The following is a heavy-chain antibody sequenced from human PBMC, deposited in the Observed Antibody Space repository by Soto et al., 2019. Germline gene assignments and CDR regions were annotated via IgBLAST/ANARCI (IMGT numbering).Heavy chain of an antibody. Sequence: QVQLVQSGAEVKKPGSSVKVSCKASGVTFSSYSITWVRQAPGQGLEWVGGIVPLASTAKYAQKFQCRVTITADADTRTAYMELSGLTSEDTAVYYCARDNGSGTYTYFAYWGQGTVVTVSS. CDR2: IVPLASTA. V-gene: IGHV1-69*01. CDR3: ARDNGSGTYTYFAY. J-gene: IGHJ4*02. CDR1: GVTFSSYS. D-gene: IGHD3-10*01.